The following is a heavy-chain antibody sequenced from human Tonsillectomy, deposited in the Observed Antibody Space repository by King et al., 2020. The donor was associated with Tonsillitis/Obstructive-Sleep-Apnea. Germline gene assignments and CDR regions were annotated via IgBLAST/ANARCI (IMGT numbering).Heavy chain of an antibody. J-gene: IGHJ6*03. D-gene: IGHD3-10*01. CDR3: ARDRGALLGVINPYYYSMDV. V-gene: IGHV3-21*01. Sequence: VQLVESGGGLVKPGGSLRLSCAASGFTFSSYTMNWVRQAPGKGLEWVSSMSSSRTYIYYADSVKGRFTISRDNAQNSLFLQMNSLRAEDTAVYYCARDRGALLGVINPYYYSMDVWGKGTTVTVSS. CDR1: GFTFSSYT. CDR2: MSSSRTYI.